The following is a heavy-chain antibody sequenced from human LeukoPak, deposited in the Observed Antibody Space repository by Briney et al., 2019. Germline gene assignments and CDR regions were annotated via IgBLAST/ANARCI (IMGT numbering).Heavy chain of an antibody. Sequence: SETLSLTCTVSGGSISNYYWSWIRRPPGKGLEWIGDIYYGGGTNYNPSLKSRVTISVDTSKNQFSLKLSSVTAADTAVYYCARESSSGWTYFDYWGQGTLVTVSS. CDR1: GGSISNYY. CDR3: ARESSSGWTYFDY. J-gene: IGHJ4*02. D-gene: IGHD6-19*01. V-gene: IGHV4-59*01. CDR2: IYYGGGT.